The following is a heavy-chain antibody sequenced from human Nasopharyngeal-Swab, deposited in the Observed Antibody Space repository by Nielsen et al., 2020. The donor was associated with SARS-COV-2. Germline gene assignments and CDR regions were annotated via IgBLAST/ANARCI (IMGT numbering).Heavy chain of an antibody. CDR2: ITSSSSTR. CDR1: GFTFSDHS. CDR3: VREFEATGATYLDY. V-gene: IGHV3-48*02. J-gene: IGHJ4*02. Sequence: GESLKISCAASGFTFSDHSMIWVRQAPGKGLEWVSYITSSSSTRYYADSVKGRFTVSRDNAKNSLYLQMSSLRDEDTAVYYCVREFEATGATYLDYWGLGTLVTVSS. D-gene: IGHD1-26*01.